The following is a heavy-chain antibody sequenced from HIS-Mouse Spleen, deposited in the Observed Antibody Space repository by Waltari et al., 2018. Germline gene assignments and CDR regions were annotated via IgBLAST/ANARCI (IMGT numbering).Heavy chain of an antibody. CDR1: GFSLSTSGLC. CDR2: IDWDDDK. J-gene: IGHJ4*02. V-gene: IGHV2-70*15. Sequence: QVTLRESGPALVKPTQTLPLTCTFSGFSLSTSGLCVSWLRPPPGKALEWLARIDWDDDKYYSTSLKTRLTISKDTSKNQVVLTMTNMDPVDTATYYCARIAEGYSSGWYAFDYWGQGTLVTVSS. CDR3: ARIAEGYSSGWYAFDY. D-gene: IGHD6-19*01.